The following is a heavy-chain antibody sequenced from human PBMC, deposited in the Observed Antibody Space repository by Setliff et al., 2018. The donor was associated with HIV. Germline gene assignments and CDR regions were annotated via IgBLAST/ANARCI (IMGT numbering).Heavy chain of an antibody. V-gene: IGHV5-51*01. Sequence: GESLKISCKGSRYSFTTYWIGWVRQMPGKGLEWMGIIYPGVYPGDSNPRYSPSFQGQVTISADKPTSTAYLQWSSLKASDTAMYYCARRGQPSPTVVVSGDYYFHYGMDAWGPGTTVTVSS. CDR3: ARRGQPSPTVVVSGDYYFHYGMDA. CDR2: IYPGVYPGDSNP. CDR1: RYSFTTYW. D-gene: IGHD2-2*01. J-gene: IGHJ6*02.